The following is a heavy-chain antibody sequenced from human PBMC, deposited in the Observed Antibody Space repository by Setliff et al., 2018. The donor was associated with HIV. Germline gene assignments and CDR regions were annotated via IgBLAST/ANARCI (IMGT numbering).Heavy chain of an antibody. D-gene: IGHD4-17*01. CDR3: AKALYGHSSAVGPDF. Sequence: GESLRLSCAASGFTFSTFAMSWVRQAPGKGLEWVSTISHSGETTYFADSVKGRFTISRDNSKNTLYLQMSSLKVDDTAIYFCAKALYGHSSAVGPDFWGQGTLVTVSS. V-gene: IGHV3-23*01. CDR2: ISHSGETT. CDR1: GFTFSTFA. J-gene: IGHJ4*02.